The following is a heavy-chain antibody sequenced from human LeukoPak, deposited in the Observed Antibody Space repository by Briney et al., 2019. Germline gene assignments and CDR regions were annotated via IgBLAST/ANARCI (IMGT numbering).Heavy chain of an antibody. J-gene: IGHJ4*02. V-gene: IGHV4-39*01. Sequence: SETLSLTCTVSGGSISSSNYYWGWIRQPPGKGLEWIGTMYHSGTTYYNPSLKSRVTISVDTSKNQFYLNLGSVTAADTAVYYCASLPGYCIITTYHHFDYWGQGTLVTVSS. CDR1: GGSISSSNYY. CDR2: MYHSGTT. D-gene: IGHD2-2*01. CDR3: ASLPGYCIITTYHHFDY.